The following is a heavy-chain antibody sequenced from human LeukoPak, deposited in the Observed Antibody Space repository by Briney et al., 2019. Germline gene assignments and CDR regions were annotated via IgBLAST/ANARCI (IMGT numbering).Heavy chain of an antibody. Sequence: GASVKVSCKASGSTFATYYMHWVRQAPGQGLEWMGIINPSGGSTSYAQKFQGRVTMTRDTSTSTVYMELSSLRSEDTAVYYCARDLEVRGVTSYGMDVWGQGTTVTVSS. V-gene: IGHV1-46*01. D-gene: IGHD3-10*01. J-gene: IGHJ6*02. CDR1: GSTFATYY. CDR2: INPSGGST. CDR3: ARDLEVRGVTSYGMDV.